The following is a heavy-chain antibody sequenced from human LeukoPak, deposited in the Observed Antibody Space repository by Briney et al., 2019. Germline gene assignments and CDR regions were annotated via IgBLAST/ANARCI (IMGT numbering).Heavy chain of an antibody. D-gene: IGHD5-12*01. J-gene: IGHJ3*02. Sequence: PGGSLRLSCAASGFTFSNYGIHWVRQPPGKGLEWVAVISYDGSNQYYADSLKGRFTISRDNSKNTLYLQMNSLRAEDTAVYYCARRGGSGYDWADGFDIWGQGTRVTVSS. CDR1: GFTFSNYG. CDR3: ARRGGSGYDWADGFDI. V-gene: IGHV3-30*03. CDR2: ISYDGSNQ.